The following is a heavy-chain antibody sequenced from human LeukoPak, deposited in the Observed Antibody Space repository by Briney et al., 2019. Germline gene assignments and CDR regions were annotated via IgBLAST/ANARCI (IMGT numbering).Heavy chain of an antibody. J-gene: IGHJ6*03. CDR1: GGSFSGYY. V-gene: IGHV4-34*01. CDR2: INHSGST. D-gene: IGHD2-2*01. CDR3: ARESPASTSRLMDV. Sequence: SETLSLTCAVYGGSFSGYYWSWIRQPPGKGLEWIGEINHSGSTNYNPSLKSRVAMSVDTSKNQFSLKLSSVTAADTAVYYCARESPASTSRLMDVWGKGTTVTVSS.